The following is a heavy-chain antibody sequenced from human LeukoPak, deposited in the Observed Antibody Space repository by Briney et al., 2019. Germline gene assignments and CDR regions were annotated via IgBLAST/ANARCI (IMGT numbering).Heavy chain of an antibody. CDR2: IRYDGSNK. CDR3: AKDLGYSSGWYGEVFDY. CDR1: GFTFSTYH. Sequence: GGSLRLSCAASGFTFSTYHINWVRQAPGKGLEWVAFIRYDGSNKYYADSVKGRSTISRDNSKNTLYLQMNSLRAEDTAVYYCAKDLGYSSGWYGEVFDYWGQGTLVTVSS. J-gene: IGHJ4*02. D-gene: IGHD6-19*01. V-gene: IGHV3-30*02.